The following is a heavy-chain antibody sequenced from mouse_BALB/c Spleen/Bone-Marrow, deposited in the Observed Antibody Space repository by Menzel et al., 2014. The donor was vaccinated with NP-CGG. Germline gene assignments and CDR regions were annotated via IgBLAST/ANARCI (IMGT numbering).Heavy chain of an antibody. J-gene: IGHJ3*01. CDR1: GFNIKDTY. CDR2: IDPANGDI. V-gene: IGHV14-3*02. CDR3: ARGGNYGWFAY. D-gene: IGHD2-1*01. Sequence: EVQLQQSGAELVKPGASVKLSCTASGFNIKDTYMHWVKQRPEQGLVWIGRIDPANGDIIYDPKFQGKATITADTSSNTTYLQLSSLTSEDTAVYYCARGGNYGWFAYWGQGTLVTVSA.